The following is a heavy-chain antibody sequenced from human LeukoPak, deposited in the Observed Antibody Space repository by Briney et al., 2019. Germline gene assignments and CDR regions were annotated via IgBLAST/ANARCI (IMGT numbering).Heavy chain of an antibody. V-gene: IGHV1-2*02. Sequence: RASVKVSCKASGYTFTGYYMHWVRQAPGQGLEWMGWINPNSGGTNYAQKFQGRVTMTRDTSISTAYMELSRLRSDDTAVYYCARDYVSTSCCNDAFDIWGQGTMVTVS. CDR1: GYTFTGYY. D-gene: IGHD2-2*01. CDR2: INPNSGGT. J-gene: IGHJ3*02. CDR3: ARDYVSTSCCNDAFDI.